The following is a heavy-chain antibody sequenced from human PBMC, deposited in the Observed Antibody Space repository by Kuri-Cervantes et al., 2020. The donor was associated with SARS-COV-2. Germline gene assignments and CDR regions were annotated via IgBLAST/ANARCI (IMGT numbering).Heavy chain of an antibody. Sequence: ESLKISCTVSGGSISSSSYYWGWIRQPPGKGLEWIGSIYYSGSTYYNPSLKSRVTISVDTSKNQFSLKLSSATAADTAVYYCARLQRVVVPAASFDYWGQGTLVTVSS. CDR1: GGSISSSSYY. CDR2: IYYSGST. J-gene: IGHJ4*02. CDR3: ARLQRVVVPAASFDY. D-gene: IGHD2-2*01. V-gene: IGHV4-39*01.